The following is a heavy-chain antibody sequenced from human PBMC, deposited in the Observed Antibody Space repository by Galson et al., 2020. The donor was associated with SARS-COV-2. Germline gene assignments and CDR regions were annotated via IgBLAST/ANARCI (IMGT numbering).Heavy chain of an antibody. CDR3: ARHRGFGPQGRYYYYGMDV. CDR2: IYYSGST. J-gene: IGHJ6*02. CDR1: GGSISSYY. V-gene: IGHV4-59*08. D-gene: IGHD3-10*01. Sequence: ETSETLSLTCTVSGGSISSYYWSWIRQPPGKGLEWIGYIYYSGSTNYNPSLKSRVTISVDTSKNQFSLKLSSVTAADTAVYYCARHRGFGPQGRYYYYGMDVWGQGATVTVSS.